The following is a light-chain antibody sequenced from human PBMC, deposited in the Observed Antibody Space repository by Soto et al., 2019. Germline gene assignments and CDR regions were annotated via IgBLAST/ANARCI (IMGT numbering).Light chain of an antibody. J-gene: IGLJ2*01. V-gene: IGLV1-51*01. CDR3: GTWDSSLSAGV. CDR1: SSNIGSDY. CDR2: DTN. Sequence: QSVLTQPPSVSAAPGQKVTISCSGSSSNIGSDYVSWYQHLPGTAPKLLIYDTNKRPSGIPDRFSGSKSGTSATLGITGLQTGDEADYYCGTWDSSLSAGVFGGGTKLTVL.